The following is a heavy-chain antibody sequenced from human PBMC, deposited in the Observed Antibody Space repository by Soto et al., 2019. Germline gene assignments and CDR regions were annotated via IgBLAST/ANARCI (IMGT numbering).Heavy chain of an antibody. CDR2: ISPDGSDK. CDR3: ARDRIDL. CDR1: GSSFSSYW. J-gene: IGHJ2*01. Sequence: EVQLVESGGGLVQPGGSLRLSCAASGSSFSSYWMTWVRQAPGKGLEWVANISPDGSDKYYVDSVKGRFTISRDHVKNSLYRQVNSRRVDDTALYYCARDRIDLWGRGTLVTVSS. V-gene: IGHV3-7*01.